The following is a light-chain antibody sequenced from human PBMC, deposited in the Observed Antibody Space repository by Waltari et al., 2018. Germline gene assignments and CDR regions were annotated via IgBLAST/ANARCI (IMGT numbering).Light chain of an antibody. J-gene: IGKJ4*01. Sequence: TVITQSPANLFLLPRERATLSVRASHSVYNDLAWYQQNPGQAPCLLINGASTRATGCPARFSGSGSGSEFTLTISSLQSEDSAVYYCQQYYNWPLTFGGGTKVEIK. CDR2: GAS. CDR3: QQYYNWPLT. CDR1: HSVYND. V-gene: IGKV3-15*01.